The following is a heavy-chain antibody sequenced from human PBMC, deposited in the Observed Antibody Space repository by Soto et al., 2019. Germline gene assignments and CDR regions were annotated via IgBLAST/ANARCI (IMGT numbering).Heavy chain of an antibody. CDR2: IYYSGST. D-gene: IGHD3-3*01. CDR1: GGSISSGGYY. Sequence: SETLSLTCTVSGGSISSGGYYWSWIRQHPGKGLEWIGYIYYSGSTYYNPSLKSRVTISVDTSKNQFSLKLSSVTAADTAVYFCRTDSADALRFLELPHKHNPPMHAMDVWGQRTTVTVS. CDR3: RTDSADALRFLELPHKHNPPMHAMDV. V-gene: IGHV4-31*03. J-gene: IGHJ6*02.